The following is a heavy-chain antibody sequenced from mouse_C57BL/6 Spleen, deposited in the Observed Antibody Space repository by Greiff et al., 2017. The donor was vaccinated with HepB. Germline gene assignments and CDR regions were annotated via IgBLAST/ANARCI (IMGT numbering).Heavy chain of an antibody. CDR1: GYTFTSYW. CDR2: IHPNSGST. J-gene: IGHJ3*01. Sequence: QVQLQQPGAELVKPGASVKLSCKASGYTFTSYWMHWVQQRPGQGLEWIGLIHPNSGSTNYNEKFKSKATLTVDKSASTAYMQLSSLTSEDSAVYYCARKDATGFAYWGQGTLVTVSA. V-gene: IGHV1-64*01. CDR3: ARKDATGFAY.